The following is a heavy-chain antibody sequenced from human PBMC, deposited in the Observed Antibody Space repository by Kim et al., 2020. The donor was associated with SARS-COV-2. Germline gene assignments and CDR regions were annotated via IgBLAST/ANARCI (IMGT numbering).Heavy chain of an antibody. Sequence: GGYLRLSCGASGFTFSDSAMHWVRRASGKGLEWVGRIRRKFNGYATANAASVKGRLTISRDDSRTPAYLQLNSLKTEDTAVYYGTLVPGTRLSFGDA. V-gene: IGHV3-73*01. CDR3: TLVPGTRLSFGDA. CDR2: IRRKFNGYAT. J-gene: IGHJ3*01. CDR1: GFTFSDSA. D-gene: IGHD3-10*02.